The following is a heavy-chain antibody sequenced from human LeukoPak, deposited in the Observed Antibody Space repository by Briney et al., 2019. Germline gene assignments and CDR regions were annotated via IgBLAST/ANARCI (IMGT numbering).Heavy chain of an antibody. CDR3: ARSYYGSGSYQGY. V-gene: IGHV4-61*09. Sequence: SQTLSLTCTVSGGSISSGSYYWSWIRQPAGKGLEWIVHIYTSGSTNYNPSLKSRVTISADTSENQLFLKLSSVTAADTAVYYCARSYYGSGSYQGYWGQGTLVTVSS. D-gene: IGHD3-10*01. CDR2: IYTSGST. CDR1: GGSISSGSYY. J-gene: IGHJ4*02.